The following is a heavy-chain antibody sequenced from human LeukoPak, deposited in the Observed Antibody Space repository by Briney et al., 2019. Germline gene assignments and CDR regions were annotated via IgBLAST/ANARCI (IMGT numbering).Heavy chain of an antibody. D-gene: IGHD3-22*01. V-gene: IGHV3-23*01. CDR2: ISGSGGNT. J-gene: IGHJ5*02. Sequence: PGETLRLSCAASGFTFSSHGMNWVRQAPGKGLEWVSGISGSGGNTYYADSVKGRFTISRDNSKNTLYLQMNSLRAEDTAVYYCARDYYDSSEYYYQEDGWFDPWGQGTLVTVSS. CDR1: GFTFSSHG. CDR3: ARDYYDSSEYYYQEDGWFDP.